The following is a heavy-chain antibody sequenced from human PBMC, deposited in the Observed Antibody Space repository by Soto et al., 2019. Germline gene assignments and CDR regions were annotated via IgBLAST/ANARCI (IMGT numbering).Heavy chain of an antibody. D-gene: IGHD6-6*01. CDR2: ISAYNGNT. V-gene: IGHV1-18*01. CDR3: ARWKYSSSSDYFDY. J-gene: IGHJ4*02. Sequence: GASVKVSCKASGYTFTSYGISWVRQAPGQGLEWMGWISAYNGNTNYAQKLQGRVTMTTDTSTSTAYMELRSLRSDDTAVYYCARWKYSSSSDYFDYWGQGTLVTVSS. CDR1: GYTFTSYG.